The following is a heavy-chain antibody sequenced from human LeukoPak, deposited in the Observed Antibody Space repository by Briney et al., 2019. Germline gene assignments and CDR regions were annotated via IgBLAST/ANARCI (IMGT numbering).Heavy chain of an antibody. D-gene: IGHD3-22*01. Sequence: ASVKVSCKASGYTFTGYYMHWVRQAPGQGLEWMGWINPNSGGTNYAQKFQGRVTMTRDTSISTAYMELSGLRSDDTAVYYCARAYDSSGYCPDYWGQGTLVTVSS. CDR1: GYTFTGYY. V-gene: IGHV1-2*02. CDR2: INPNSGGT. CDR3: ARAYDSSGYCPDY. J-gene: IGHJ4*02.